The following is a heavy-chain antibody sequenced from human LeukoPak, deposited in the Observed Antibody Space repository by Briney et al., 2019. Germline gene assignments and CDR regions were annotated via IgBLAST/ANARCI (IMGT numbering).Heavy chain of an antibody. CDR3: ARLSSGSNPPFDY. J-gene: IGHJ4*02. Sequence: SETLCLTCTDSGVDKERYYWTWIRQPPGKGLEWIGYIYYTGSTNYNPSLKSRVTISVDTSKNQFSLKCCSLTATHTAVYYCARLSSGSNPPFDYWGQGTLVTVSS. V-gene: IGHV4-59*01. CDR1: GVDKERYY. D-gene: IGHD3-22*01. CDR2: IYYTGST.